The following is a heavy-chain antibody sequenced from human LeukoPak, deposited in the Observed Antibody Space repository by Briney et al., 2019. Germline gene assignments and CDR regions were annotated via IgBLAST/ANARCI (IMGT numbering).Heavy chain of an antibody. CDR3: ARGSSSWYGYFDN. CDR1: GFTFSSSA. J-gene: IGHJ4*02. V-gene: IGHV3-64*01. D-gene: IGHD6-13*01. Sequence: PGGPLRLSCAASGFTFSSSAMHWVRQAPGKGLEFVSGISGNGGSTDYGNSVKGRFTISRDSSKQTLFLQMGSLRTEDMAVYYCARGSSSWYGYFDNWGQGTLVTVSS. CDR2: ISGNGGST.